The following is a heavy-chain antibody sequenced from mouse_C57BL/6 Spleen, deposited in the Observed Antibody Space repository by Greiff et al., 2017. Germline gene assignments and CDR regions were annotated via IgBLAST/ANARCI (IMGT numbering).Heavy chain of an antibody. CDR3: ARGTGWDWYFDV. J-gene: IGHJ1*03. CDR2: TFYSGIT. Sequence: EVQLQESGPSLVRPSQTLSLTCTVTGFSINSDCYWIWIRQFPGNKLEYIGYTFYSGITYYNPSLESRTYITRDTSKNQFSLKLSSVTTEDTATXYCARGTGWDWYFDVWGTGTTVTVSS. V-gene: IGHV3-3*01. D-gene: IGHD3-2*02. CDR1: GFSINSDCY.